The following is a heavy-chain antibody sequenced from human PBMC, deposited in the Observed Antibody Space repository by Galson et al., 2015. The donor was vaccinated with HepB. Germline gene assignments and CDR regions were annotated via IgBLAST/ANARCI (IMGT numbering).Heavy chain of an antibody. CDR2: ISSSGSNI. J-gene: IGHJ6*02. CDR3: ARAREPTYRLGYYYGMDV. CDR1: GFTFSRYE. Sequence: SLRLSCAASGFTFSRYEMNWVRQAPGKGLEGVSYISSSGSNIYYADSVKGRFTISRDNAKNSLYLQMNSLRAEDTAVYYCARAREPTYRLGYYYGMDVWGQGTTVTVSS. D-gene: IGHD1-14*01. V-gene: IGHV3-48*03.